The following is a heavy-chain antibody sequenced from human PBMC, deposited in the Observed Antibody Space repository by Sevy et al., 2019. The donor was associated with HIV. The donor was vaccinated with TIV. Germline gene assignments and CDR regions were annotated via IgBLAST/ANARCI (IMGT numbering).Heavy chain of an antibody. CDR2: IKSDGSST. CDR1: GFTFSNYW. J-gene: IGHJ4*02. V-gene: IGHV3-74*01. Sequence: GGSLRLSCEVSGFTFSNYWMHWVRQAPGKGLMWVSHIKSDGSSTGYADSVKGRFTISRDNAKNTLYLQMNSLRAEDTAVYYCVRDKGDFHYWGQGTPVTVSS. CDR3: VRDKGDFHY.